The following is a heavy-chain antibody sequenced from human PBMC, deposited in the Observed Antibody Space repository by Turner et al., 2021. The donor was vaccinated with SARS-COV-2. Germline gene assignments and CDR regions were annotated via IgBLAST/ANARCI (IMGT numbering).Heavy chain of an antibody. CDR2: IYYSGIT. V-gene: IGHV4-39*01. CDR1: GGSISSSTYY. CDR3: ARRMDTAMDYYGMDV. J-gene: IGHJ6*02. D-gene: IGHD5-18*01. Sequence: QLPLQESGPGLVKPSETLSLTCTVSGGSISSSTYYWGWIRQPPGKGLEWIGSIYYSGITYYNPSLKSRVTISVDTSKNQFSLKLSSVTAADTAVYYCARRMDTAMDYYGMDVWGQGTTVTVSS.